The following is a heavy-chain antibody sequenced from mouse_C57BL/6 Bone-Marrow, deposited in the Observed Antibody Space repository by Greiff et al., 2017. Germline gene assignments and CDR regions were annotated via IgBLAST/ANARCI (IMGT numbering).Heavy chain of an antibody. CDR1: GYTFTSYW. CDR2: IDPSDSYT. D-gene: IGHD2-4*01. V-gene: IGHV1-50*01. J-gene: IGHJ3*01. CDR3: ARSDYDYEFAY. Sequence: QVHVKQPGAELVKPGASVKLSCKASGYTFTSYWMQWVKQRPGQGLEWIGEIDPSDSYTNYTQKFKGRVTLTVDTSSSTPYLQLSSLTSEDSAVYYCARSDYDYEFAYWGQGTLVTVSA.